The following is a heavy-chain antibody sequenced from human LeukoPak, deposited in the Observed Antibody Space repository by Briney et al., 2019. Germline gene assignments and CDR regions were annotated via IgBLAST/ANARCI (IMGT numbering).Heavy chain of an antibody. J-gene: IGHJ5*02. V-gene: IGHV1-2*02. CDR1: GYSFTGYY. D-gene: IGHD6-13*01. CDR3: ARDVIAAAAGWFDP. CDR2: INPNSGGT. Sequence: GASVKVSCKASGYSFTGYYMHWVRQAPGQGGEWMGWINPNSGGTNYAQKFQGRVTMTRDTSISTAYMELSRLRSDDTAVYYCARDVIAAAAGWFDPWRQGTLVTVSS.